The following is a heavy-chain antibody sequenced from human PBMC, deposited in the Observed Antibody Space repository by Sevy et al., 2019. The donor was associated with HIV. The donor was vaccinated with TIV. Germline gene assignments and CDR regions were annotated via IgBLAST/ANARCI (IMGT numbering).Heavy chain of an antibody. Sequence: SETLSLTCTVSGGSISSYYWSWIRQPAGKGLEWIGRIYTSGSTNYNPSLKSRVTMSVDTSKNKFSLKLSSVTAADTAVYYCARDRGGVPAPHYYYGMDVWGQGTTVTVSS. CDR2: IYTSGST. CDR3: ARDRGGVPAPHYYYGMDV. J-gene: IGHJ6*02. CDR1: GGSISSYY. V-gene: IGHV4-4*07. D-gene: IGHD2-2*01.